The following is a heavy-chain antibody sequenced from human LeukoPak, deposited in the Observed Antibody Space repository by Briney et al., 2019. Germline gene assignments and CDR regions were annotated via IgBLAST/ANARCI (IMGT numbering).Heavy chain of an antibody. CDR2: IYYSGST. CDR1: GGSISSYY. J-gene: IGHJ4*02. CDR3: AAARRRNYYDSSGYPYYFDY. D-gene: IGHD3-22*01. V-gene: IGHV4-59*01. Sequence: SETLSLTCTVSGGSISSYYWSWIRQPPGKGLEWIGYIYYSGSTNCNPSLKSRVTISVDTSKNQFSLKLSSVTAADTAVYYCAAARRRNYYDSSGYPYYFDYWGQGTLVTVSS.